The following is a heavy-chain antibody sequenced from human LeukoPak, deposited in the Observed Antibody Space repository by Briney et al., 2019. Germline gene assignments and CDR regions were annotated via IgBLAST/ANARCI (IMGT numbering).Heavy chain of an antibody. CDR2: IFYSGTT. CDR3: ARGGWNKFDY. J-gene: IGHJ4*02. D-gene: IGHD3-22*01. V-gene: IGHV4-61*01. CDR1: GGSISRGSYY. Sequence: SETLSLTCTVSGGSISRGSYYWSWIRQPPGKGLEWIGFIFYSGTTNYNHSLKSRVTISVDTSKNQFSLKLSSVTAADTAVYYCARGGWNKFDYWGQGTLVTVSS.